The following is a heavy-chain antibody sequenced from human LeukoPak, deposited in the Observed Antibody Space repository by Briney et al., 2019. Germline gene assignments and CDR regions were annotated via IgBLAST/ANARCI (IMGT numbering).Heavy chain of an antibody. CDR2: INHSGST. J-gene: IGHJ4*02. V-gene: IGHV4-34*01. CDR3: ARHGVRSDY. CDR1: GGSFSGYY. Sequence: SETLSLTCAVYGGSFSGYYWSWIRQPPGKGLEWIGEINHSGSTNYNPSLKSRVTISVDTSKNQFSLKLSSATAADTAVYYCARHGVRSDYWGQGTLVTVSS. D-gene: IGHD4-17*01.